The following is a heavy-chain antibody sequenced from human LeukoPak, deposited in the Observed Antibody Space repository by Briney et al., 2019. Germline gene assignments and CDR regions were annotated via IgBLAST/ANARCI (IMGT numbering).Heavy chain of an antibody. V-gene: IGHV3-30*04. CDR3: ARVDDLDAFDI. J-gene: IGHJ3*02. CDR1: GFTFSNHA. Sequence: PGRSLRLSCVTSGFTFSNHAMHWVRQGLGKGLEWVAVISDDGSSKFYADSVKGRFTIFRDNSKNTLFLRINSLRPEDTAVYYCARVDDLDAFDIWGQGTLVTVSS. CDR2: ISDDGSSK. D-gene: IGHD2-2*03.